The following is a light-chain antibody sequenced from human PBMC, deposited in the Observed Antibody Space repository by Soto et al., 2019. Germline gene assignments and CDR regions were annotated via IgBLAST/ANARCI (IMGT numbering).Light chain of an antibody. J-gene: IGLJ1*01. V-gene: IGLV3-21*02. Sequence: SYELTQPPSVSVSPGRTARITCGGHNIRSKSVHWYQQKPGQAPVLVVYDDRDRPSGIPERFSGSNSGNTATLTISRVEAGDEAEYYCQVWDSSSDHFVFGTGTKVTV. CDR3: QVWDSSSDHFV. CDR2: DDR. CDR1: NIRSKS.